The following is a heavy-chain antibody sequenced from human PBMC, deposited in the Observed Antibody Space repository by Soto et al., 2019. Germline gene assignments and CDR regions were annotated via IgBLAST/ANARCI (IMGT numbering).Heavy chain of an antibody. D-gene: IGHD3-10*01. J-gene: IGHJ2*01. CDR3: VRIEGIWHFDL. CDR1: GFTFSRHW. Sequence: PGGSLRLSCAASGFTFSRHWMTWVRQAPGKGLEWVVNIKQDGSERYFVDSVKGRFTISRDNARNSMYLQMNSLRAEDTGIYYCVRIEGIWHFDLWGRGTLVTVSS. CDR2: IKQDGSER. V-gene: IGHV3-7*01.